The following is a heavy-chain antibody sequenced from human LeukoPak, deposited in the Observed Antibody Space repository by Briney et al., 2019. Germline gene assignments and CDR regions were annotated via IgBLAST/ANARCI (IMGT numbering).Heavy chain of an antibody. D-gene: IGHD7-27*01. CDR3: ARALELGIYSWFDP. J-gene: IGHJ5*02. CDR1: GYTFTSYD. V-gene: IGHV1-8*01. CDR2: MNPNSGNT. Sequence: ASVKVSCKASGYTFTSYDINWVRQATGQGLEWMGWMNPNSGNTGYAQKFQGRVTMTRNTSISTAYMELSSLRSDDTAVYYCARALELGIYSWFDPWGQGTLVTVSS.